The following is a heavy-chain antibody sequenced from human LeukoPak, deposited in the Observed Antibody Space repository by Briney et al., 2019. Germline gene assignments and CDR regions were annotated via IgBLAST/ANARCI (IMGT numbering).Heavy chain of an antibody. CDR2: IKQDGSEK. CDR3: AKDVSPMGYYYDTSGLNAFDI. V-gene: IGHV3-7*01. J-gene: IGHJ3*02. D-gene: IGHD3-22*01. CDR1: GFTFSSYW. Sequence: GGSLRLSCAASGFTFSSYWMSWVRQAPGKGLEWVANIKQDGSEKYYVDSVKGRFTISRDNAKNSLYLQMNSPRAEDTAVYYCAKDVSPMGYYYDTSGLNAFDIWGQGTVVTVSS.